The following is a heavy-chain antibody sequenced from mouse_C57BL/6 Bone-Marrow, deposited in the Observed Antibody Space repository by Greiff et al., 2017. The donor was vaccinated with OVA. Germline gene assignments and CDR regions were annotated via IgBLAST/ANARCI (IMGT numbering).Heavy chain of an antibody. CDR1: GYAFTHYL. Sequence: QVQLQQSGAELVRPGTSVKVSCKASGYAFTHYLIEWVKQRPGQGLEWIGVINPGSGGTNYNEKFKGKATLTADKSSSTAYMQLSSLTSEDSAVYYCAREGDGWGVYYAMDYWGQGTSVTVSS. J-gene: IGHJ4*01. CDR2: INPGSGGT. V-gene: IGHV1-54*01. CDR3: AREGDGWGVYYAMDY. D-gene: IGHD2-3*01.